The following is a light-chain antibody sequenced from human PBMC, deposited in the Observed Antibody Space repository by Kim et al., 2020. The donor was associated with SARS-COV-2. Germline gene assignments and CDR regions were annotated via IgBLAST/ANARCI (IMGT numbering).Light chain of an antibody. J-gene: IGLJ3*02. CDR3: SSFTTRSTLV. CDR1: NSNIGSYNY. V-gene: IGLV2-14*03. CDR2: DVS. Sequence: GQSISISCAGTNSNIGSYNYVSWHQQHPCKAPKLMIYDVSKRHSEISSRFSGCKSGSTDSLTISGLQAEDEADYYCSSFTTRSTLVFGGGTQLTVL.